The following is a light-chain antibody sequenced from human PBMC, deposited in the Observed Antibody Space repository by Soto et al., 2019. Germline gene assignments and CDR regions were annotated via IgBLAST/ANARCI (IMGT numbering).Light chain of an antibody. CDR3: QQYNNWPL. CDR1: QSVSSN. V-gene: IGKV3-15*01. J-gene: IGKJ3*01. CDR2: GAS. Sequence: EIVMTQSPATLSVSPGERATLSCRASQSVSSNFAWYQHKPGQAPRRLIYGASTRATGIPARFSGSGSGTEFTLTISSLQSEDFAVYYCQQYNNWPLFGPGTKVDIK.